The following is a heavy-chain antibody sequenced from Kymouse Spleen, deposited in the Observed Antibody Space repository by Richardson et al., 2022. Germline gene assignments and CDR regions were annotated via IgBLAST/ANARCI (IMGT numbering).Heavy chain of an antibody. CDR3: AKGDTMVRGVILNWFDP. J-gene: IGHJ5*02. Sequence: EVQLVESGGGLVQPGGSLRLSCAASGFTFSSYAMSWVRQAPGKGLEWVSAISGSGGSTYYADSVKGRFTISRDNSKNTLYLQMNSLRAEDTAVYYCAKGDTMVRGVILNWFDPWGQGTLVTVSS. V-gene: IGHV3-23*04. CDR2: ISGSGGST. CDR1: GFTFSSYA. D-gene: IGHD3-10*01.